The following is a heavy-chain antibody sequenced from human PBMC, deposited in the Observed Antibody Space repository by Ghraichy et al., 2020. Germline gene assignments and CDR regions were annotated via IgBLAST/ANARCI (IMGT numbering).Heavy chain of an antibody. CDR2: IYTSGST. J-gene: IGHJ5*02. Sequence: SQTLSLTCTVSGGSISSYYWSWIRQPPGKGLEWIGYIYTSGSTNYNPSLKSRVTISVDTSKNQFSLKLSSVTAADTAVYYCARRIAAAGTGWFDPWGQGTLVTVSS. CDR1: GGSISSYY. V-gene: IGHV4-4*09. D-gene: IGHD6-13*01. CDR3: ARRIAAAGTGWFDP.